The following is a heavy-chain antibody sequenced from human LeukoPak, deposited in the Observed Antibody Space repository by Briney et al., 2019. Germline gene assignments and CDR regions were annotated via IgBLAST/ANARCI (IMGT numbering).Heavy chain of an antibody. CDR1: GGSISSYY. J-gene: IGHJ6*03. V-gene: IGHV4-59*01. D-gene: IGHD6-19*01. CDR3: ARVSSGWLSYYYYMDV. CDR2: IYYSGST. Sequence: PSETLSLTCTVSGGSISSYYWSWIRQPPGKGLEWIGYIYYSGSTNYNPSLKSRVTISVDTSNNQFSLKLSSVTAADMAVYYCARVSSGWLSYYYYMDVWGKGTTVTVSS.